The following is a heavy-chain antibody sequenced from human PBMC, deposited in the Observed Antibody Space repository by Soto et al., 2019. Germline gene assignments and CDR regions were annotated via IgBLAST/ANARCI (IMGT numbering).Heavy chain of an antibody. CDR2: STGYAGGT. CDR3: AAGLPVAGVQYYFHY. CDR1: GFTFSSYA. D-gene: IGHD6-19*01. V-gene: IGHV3-23*01. J-gene: IGHJ4*02. Sequence: GGSLILSCAASGFTFSSYALSWVRQAPGQGLEWVSASTGYAGGTYYAHSVKGRFTISRDNPKNTLHLQMNSLTAEDTAVYYCAAGLPVAGVQYYFHYWGQGTLVTVAS.